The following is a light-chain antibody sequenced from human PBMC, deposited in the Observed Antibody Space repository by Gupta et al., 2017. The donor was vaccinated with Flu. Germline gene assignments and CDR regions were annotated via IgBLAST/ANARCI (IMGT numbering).Light chain of an antibody. J-gene: IGLJ3*02. CDR2: NGR. CDR1: STDIGANDF. Sequence: HSVVTPPCSVSGSLGPKVTISCTGTSTDIGANDFVTWYQQHPGKVPKLLIYNGRRRPSGVPDRFSGSKSGNTASLTISWLQAEDEADYYCSSYCCTDWVFGCWTKLTVL. CDR3: SSYCCTDWV. V-gene: IGLV2-11*01.